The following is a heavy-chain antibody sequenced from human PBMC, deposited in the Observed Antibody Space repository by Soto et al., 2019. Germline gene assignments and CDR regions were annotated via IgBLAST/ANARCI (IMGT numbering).Heavy chain of an antibody. CDR2: IHAGNGNT. Sequence: QVQLVQSGAEVKKPGASVKVSCKASGYTFTSYAMHWVRQAPGQRLEWMGWIHAGNGNTKYSQKFQGRVTITRDTSASTAYMELSSLRSEDTAVYYCARGYGGPIGWFDPWGQGTLVTVSS. J-gene: IGHJ5*02. D-gene: IGHD3-16*01. V-gene: IGHV1-3*01. CDR3: ARGYGGPIGWFDP. CDR1: GYTFTSYA.